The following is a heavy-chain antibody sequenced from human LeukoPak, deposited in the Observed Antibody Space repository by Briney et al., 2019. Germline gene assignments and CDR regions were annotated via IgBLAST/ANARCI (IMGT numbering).Heavy chain of an antibody. CDR3: ARDPLGVGASWMQDAFDM. Sequence: PGGSLRLSCAASGFTFSSYGMHWVRQAPGKGLEWVANIKQAGSEKKYVDSVKGRFTISRDNAKNSLYLQMNSLRAEDTAVYYCARDPLGVGASWMQDAFDMWGQGTMVTVSS. CDR2: IKQAGSEK. V-gene: IGHV3-7*01. D-gene: IGHD1-26*01. J-gene: IGHJ3*02. CDR1: GFTFSSYG.